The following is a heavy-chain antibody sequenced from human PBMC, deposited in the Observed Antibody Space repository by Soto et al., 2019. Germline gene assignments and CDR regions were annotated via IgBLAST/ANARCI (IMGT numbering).Heavy chain of an antibody. CDR2: IYYSGST. CDR1: GGSISSSSYY. V-gene: IGHV4-39*01. Sequence: QLQLQESGPGLVKPSETLSLTCTVSGGSISSSSYYWGWIRQPPGKGLEWIGSIYYSGSTYYNPSLKSRVTISVDTSKNQFSLKLSSVTAADTAVYYCARHLYGDYEFVGYFDYWGQGTLVTVSS. D-gene: IGHD4-17*01. J-gene: IGHJ4*02. CDR3: ARHLYGDYEFVGYFDY.